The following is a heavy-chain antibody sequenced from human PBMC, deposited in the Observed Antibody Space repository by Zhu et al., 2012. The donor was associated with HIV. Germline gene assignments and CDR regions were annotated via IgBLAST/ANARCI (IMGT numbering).Heavy chain of an antibody. V-gene: IGHV4-39*07. Sequence: QVQLQESGPGLVKPSETLSLTCTVSGGSISSSSYYWGWIRQPPGKGLEWIGSIYYSGSTYYNPSLKSRVTISVDTSKNQFSLKLSSVTAADTAVYYCARACQIYIVGAYYLAEECFDLWGRGTLVTVSS. CDR1: GGSISSSSYY. D-gene: IGHD1-26*01. J-gene: IGHJ2*01. CDR3: ARACQIYIVGAYYLAEECFDL. CDR2: IYYSGST.